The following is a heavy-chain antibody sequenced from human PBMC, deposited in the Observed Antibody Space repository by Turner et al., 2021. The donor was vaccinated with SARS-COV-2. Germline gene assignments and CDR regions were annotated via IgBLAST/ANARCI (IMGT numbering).Heavy chain of an antibody. D-gene: IGHD6-13*01. J-gene: IGHJ4*02. CDR3: ARGRAAAAGHFDY. CDR1: GGSFSGYY. V-gene: IGHV4-34*01. CDR2: INHSGST. Sequence: QVQLQQWGAGLLKPSETLSLTCAVYGGSFSGYYWSWIRQPPGKGLEWIGEINHSGSTNYNPTLKRRVTISVDTSKNQFSLKLSSVTAADTAVYYWARGRAAAAGHFDYWGQGTLVTVS.